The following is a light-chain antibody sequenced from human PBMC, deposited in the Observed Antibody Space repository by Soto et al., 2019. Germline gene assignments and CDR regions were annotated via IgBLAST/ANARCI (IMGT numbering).Light chain of an antibody. CDR2: KAS. V-gene: IGKV1-5*03. Sequence: DIHMSQSPSTLPASVVDRVTITCRASQSISSWLAWYQQKTGKAPKLLIYKASSLESGVPTRFSGSGSGTEFTLTISGLQPDDFATYFCHSRAFGQGTRLEIK. J-gene: IGKJ5*01. CDR3: HSRA. CDR1: QSISSW.